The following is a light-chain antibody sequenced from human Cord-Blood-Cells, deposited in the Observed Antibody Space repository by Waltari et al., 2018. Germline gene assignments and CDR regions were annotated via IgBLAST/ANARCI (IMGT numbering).Light chain of an antibody. CDR3: QQSYSTPRT. CDR2: AAS. V-gene: IGKV1-39*01. CDR1: QSISSY. Sequence: DRVTITCRASQSISSYLNWYQQKPGKAPKLLIYAASSLQSGVPSRFSGSGSGTDFTLTISSLQPEDVATYYCQQSYSTPRTFGQGTKVEIK. J-gene: IGKJ1*01.